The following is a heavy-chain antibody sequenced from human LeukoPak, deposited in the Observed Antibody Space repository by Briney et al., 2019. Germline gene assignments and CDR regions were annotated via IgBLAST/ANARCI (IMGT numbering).Heavy chain of an antibody. Sequence: GGSLSLSCAGSGFTFVSYWMTWVRQAPGKGLEWVANIKQDGSEKYYVDSVKGRFTISRDNAQNSLYLQMNSLRAEDTAVYYCARPRDSGWSKTWDYWGQGTLVTVSS. J-gene: IGHJ4*02. CDR2: IKQDGSEK. CDR1: GFTFVSYW. CDR3: ARPRDSGWSKTWDY. V-gene: IGHV3-7*03. D-gene: IGHD6-13*01.